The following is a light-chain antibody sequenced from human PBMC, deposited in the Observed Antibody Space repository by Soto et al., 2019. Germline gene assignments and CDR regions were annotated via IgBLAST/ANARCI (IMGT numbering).Light chain of an antibody. CDR3: GTCDSSLSARV. CDR1: SSNIGNNY. V-gene: IGLV1-51*02. J-gene: IGLJ1*01. Sequence: QSVLTQPPSVSAAPGQKVTISCSGSSSNIGNNYVSWYQQLPGTAPKLLIYENNKRPSGIPDRFSGSKSGTSATLGITGLQTGDEADYYCGTCDSSLSARVFGTGTKVTV. CDR2: ENN.